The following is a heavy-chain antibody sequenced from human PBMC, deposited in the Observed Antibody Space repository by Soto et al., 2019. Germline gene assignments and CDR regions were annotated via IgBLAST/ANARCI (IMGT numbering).Heavy chain of an antibody. Sequence: GASVKLYCKAAGFSITRFAGQLVRQAHEQRLEWIGWIVVGSGNTNYAQKFQERVTITRDMSTSTAYMELSSLRSEDTAVYYCAAGIIAAADFYYGMDVWGQGTTVTVSS. J-gene: IGHJ6*02. V-gene: IGHV1-58*01. CDR3: AAGIIAAADFYYGMDV. D-gene: IGHD6-13*01. CDR1: GFSITRFA. CDR2: IVVGSGNT.